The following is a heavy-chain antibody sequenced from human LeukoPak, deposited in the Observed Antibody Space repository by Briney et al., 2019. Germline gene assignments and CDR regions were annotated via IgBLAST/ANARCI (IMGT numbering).Heavy chain of an antibody. CDR1: GFTFDDYA. J-gene: IGHJ6*02. V-gene: IGHV3-9*01. CDR3: AKEATYYDFWSGYYTGWYYYYGMDV. Sequence: GGSLRLSCAASGFTFDDYAMHWVRQAPGKGLEWVSGISWNSGSIGYADSVKGRFTISRDNAKNSLYLQMNSLRAEDTALYYCAKEATYYDFWSGYYTGWYYYYGMDVWGQGTTVTVSS. CDR2: ISWNSGSI. D-gene: IGHD3-3*01.